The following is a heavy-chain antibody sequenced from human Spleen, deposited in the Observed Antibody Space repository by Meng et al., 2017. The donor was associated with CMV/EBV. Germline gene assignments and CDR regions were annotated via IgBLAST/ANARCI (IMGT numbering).Heavy chain of an antibody. J-gene: IGHJ2*01. CDR2: ISYDGSST. V-gene: IGHV3-30-3*01. Sequence: YALRWVRQAPGKGLEWVAIISYDGSSTYYADSMEGRFTISRDNSKHTLYLQMNSLRPEDTALYSCARDAFAKGDCPSFNCYHWYFDIWGRGTLVTVSS. CDR3: ARDAFAKGDCPSFNCYHWYFDI. CDR1: YA. D-gene: IGHD2-21*02.